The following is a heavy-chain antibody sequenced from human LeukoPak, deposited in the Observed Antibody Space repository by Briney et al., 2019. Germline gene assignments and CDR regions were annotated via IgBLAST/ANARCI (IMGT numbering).Heavy chain of an antibody. Sequence: PGGSLRLSCVASGFTFSGYWMHWVRQAPGEGLVWVSRINSDGSTTTYADSVKGRFTIPRDNAKNTLYLQMNSLRVEDTAVYYCARSTTHPYYNYMDVWGKGTTVTLSS. D-gene: IGHD4-17*01. V-gene: IGHV3-74*01. CDR3: ARSTTHPYYNYMDV. CDR1: GFTFSGYW. CDR2: INSDGSTT. J-gene: IGHJ6*03.